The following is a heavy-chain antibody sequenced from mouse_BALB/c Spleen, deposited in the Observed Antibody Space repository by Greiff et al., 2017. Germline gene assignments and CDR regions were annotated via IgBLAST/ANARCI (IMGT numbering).Heavy chain of an antibody. CDR3: ASPIYYGYDAGYAMDY. J-gene: IGHJ4*01. CDR1: GFTFSDYY. V-gene: IGHV5-4*02. CDR2: ISDGGSYT. Sequence: EVHLVESGGGLVKPGGSLKLSCAASGFTFSDYYMYWVRQTPEKRLEWVATISDGGSYTYYPDSVKGRFTISRDNAKNNLYLQMSSLKSEDTAMYYCASPIYYGYDAGYAMDYWGQGTSVTVAS. D-gene: IGHD2-2*01.